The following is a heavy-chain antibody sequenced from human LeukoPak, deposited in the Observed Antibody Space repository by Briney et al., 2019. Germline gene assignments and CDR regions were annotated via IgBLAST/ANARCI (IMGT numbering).Heavy chain of an antibody. V-gene: IGHV4-59*08. CDR3: ASLYSSGWYRSDY. CDR1: GGSFSGYY. D-gene: IGHD6-19*01. J-gene: IGHJ4*02. Sequence: SETLSLTCAVSGGSFSGYYWSWIRQPPGKGLEWIGYIYYSGSTNYNPSLKSRVTISVDTSKNQFSLKLSSVTAADTAVYYCASLYSSGWYRSDYWGQGTLVTVSS. CDR2: IYYSGST.